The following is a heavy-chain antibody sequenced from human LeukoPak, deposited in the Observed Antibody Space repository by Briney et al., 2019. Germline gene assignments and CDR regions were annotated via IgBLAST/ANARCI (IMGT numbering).Heavy chain of an antibody. D-gene: IGHD1-26*01. CDR3: ARAYSGSGYFDY. J-gene: IGHJ4*02. Sequence: ASVMVSCKASGGTFSSYAISWVRQAPGQGLEWMGGIIPIFGTANYAQKFQGRVTITADESTSTAYMELSSLRSEDTAVYYCARAYSGSGYFDYWGQGTLVTVSS. CDR1: GGTFSSYA. V-gene: IGHV1-69*13. CDR2: IIPIFGTA.